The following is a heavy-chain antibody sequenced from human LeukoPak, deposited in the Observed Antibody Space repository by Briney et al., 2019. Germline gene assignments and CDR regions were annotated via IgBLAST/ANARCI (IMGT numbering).Heavy chain of an antibody. CDR3: ARGSGSYWYYYMDV. CDR2: IYTSGST. D-gene: IGHD1-26*01. V-gene: IGHV4-4*07. Sequence: GSLRLSCAASGFTFSSYSMNWVRQAPGKGLEWIGRIYTSGSTNYNPSLKSRVTISVDTSKNQFSLKLSSVTAADTAVYYCARGSGSYWYYYMDVWGKGTTVTVSS. J-gene: IGHJ6*03. CDR1: GFTFSSYS.